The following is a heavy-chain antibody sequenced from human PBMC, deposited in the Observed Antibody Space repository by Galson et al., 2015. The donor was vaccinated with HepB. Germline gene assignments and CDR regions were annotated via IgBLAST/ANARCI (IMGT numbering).Heavy chain of an antibody. Sequence: SVKVSCKASGGTFSSYTISWVRQAPGQGLEWMGRIIPILGIANYAQKFQGRVTITADKSTSTAYMALSSLRSEDTAVYYCARLFSTMVRGRRNDAFVIWGQGTMVTVSS. CDR2: IIPILGIA. V-gene: IGHV1-69*02. CDR1: GGTFSSYT. CDR3: ARLFSTMVRGRRNDAFVI. J-gene: IGHJ3*02. D-gene: IGHD3-10*01.